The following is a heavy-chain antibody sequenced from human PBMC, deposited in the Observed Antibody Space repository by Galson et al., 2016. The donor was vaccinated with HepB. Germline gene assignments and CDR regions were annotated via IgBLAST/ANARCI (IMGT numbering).Heavy chain of an antibody. CDR3: ARGSRGDP. D-gene: IGHD3-10*01. Sequence: SETLSLTCTVSGASFRSYYWNWIRQPPGKGLEWIGYIYHSGSSYYNPSLKSRVTISTDTSTNRFSLKLTSVTPADTAVYYCARGSRGDPWGQGTLVTVSS. V-gene: IGHV4-59*01. CDR2: IYHSGSS. CDR1: GASFRSYY. J-gene: IGHJ5*02.